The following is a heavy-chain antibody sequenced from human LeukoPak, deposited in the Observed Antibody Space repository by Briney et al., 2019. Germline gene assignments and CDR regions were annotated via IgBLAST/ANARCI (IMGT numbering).Heavy chain of an antibody. CDR2: IIPIFGTA. V-gene: IGHV1-69*06. CDR3: ARETYYDGSGYYRANYYYYYMDV. D-gene: IGHD3-22*01. J-gene: IGHJ6*03. CDR1: GGTFSSYA. Sequence: GASVKVSCKASGGTFSSYAISWVRQAPGQGLEWMGGIIPIFGTANYAQKFQGRVTITADKSTSTAYMELSSLRSEDTAVYYCARETYYDGSGYYRANYYYYYMDVWGKGTTVTVSS.